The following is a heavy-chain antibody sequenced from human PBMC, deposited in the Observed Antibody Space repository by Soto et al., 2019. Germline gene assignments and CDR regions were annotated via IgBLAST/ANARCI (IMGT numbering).Heavy chain of an antibody. Sequence: TLSLTCTVSGGSISSGGYYWSWIRQHPGKGLEWIGYIYYSGSTYYNPSLKSRVTISVDTSKNQFSLKLSSVTAADTAVYYSARESPGTEGYFSGGSCYSHAFDICGQPTMVPVSS. J-gene: IGHJ3*02. CDR1: GGSISSGGYY. V-gene: IGHV4-31*03. CDR2: IYYSGST. D-gene: IGHD2-15*01. CDR3: ARESPGTEGYFSGGSCYSHAFDI.